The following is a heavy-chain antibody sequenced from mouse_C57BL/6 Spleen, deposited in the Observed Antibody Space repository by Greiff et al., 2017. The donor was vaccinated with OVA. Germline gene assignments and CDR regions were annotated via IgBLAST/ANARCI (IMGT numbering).Heavy chain of an antibody. D-gene: IGHD4-1*01. Sequence: VQLQQSGPELVKPGASVKISCKASGYSFTGYYMNWVKQSPEKSLEWIGEINPSTGGTTYNQKFKAKATLTVDKSSSTAYMQLKSLTSEDSAVYYWASLTGSWFAYWGQGTLVTVSA. CDR2: INPSTGGT. CDR1: GYSFTGYY. J-gene: IGHJ3*01. CDR3: ASLTGSWFAY. V-gene: IGHV1-42*01.